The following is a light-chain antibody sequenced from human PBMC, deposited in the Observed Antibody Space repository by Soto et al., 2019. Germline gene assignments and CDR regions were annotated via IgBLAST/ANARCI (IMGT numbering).Light chain of an antibody. CDR2: EVS. Sequence: QSVLTQPPSVSGSPGQSVTISCTGTSSDVGSYNRVSWYQQSPGTAPKLMIYEVSNRPSGVPDRFSGSKSGNTASLTISGLQAEDEADYYCSSYTSSSTYVSGTGTKLTVL. CDR3: SSYTSSSTYV. V-gene: IGLV2-18*02. CDR1: SSDVGSYNR. J-gene: IGLJ1*01.